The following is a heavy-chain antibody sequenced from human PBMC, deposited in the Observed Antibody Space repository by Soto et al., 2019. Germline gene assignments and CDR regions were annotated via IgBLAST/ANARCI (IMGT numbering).Heavy chain of an antibody. CDR1: GFTVSSNY. CDR2: IYSGGST. Sequence: EVQLVESGGGLVQPGGSLRLSCAASGFTVSSNYMSWVRQAPGKGLEWVSVIYSGGSTYYADSVKGRFTISRHNSKNTLYLQMNSLRAEDTAVYYCARGAYCSGGSCYSVPWVDPWGQGTLVTVSS. D-gene: IGHD2-15*01. J-gene: IGHJ5*02. CDR3: ARGAYCSGGSCYSVPWVDP. V-gene: IGHV3-53*04.